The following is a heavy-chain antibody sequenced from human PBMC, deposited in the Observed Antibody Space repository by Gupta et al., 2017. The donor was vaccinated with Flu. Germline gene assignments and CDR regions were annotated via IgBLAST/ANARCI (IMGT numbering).Heavy chain of an antibody. Sequence: EMELLESGGGLVQPGGSLRLSWAASGFTFSCYSRSWVRQAPGRGPQWVSSISDSGTYTYYADSVKGRFTISRDNSKNTLYLQMNSLTPDDTAVYYCAKRTPGSWGPFGYWGQGTLVTVSS. CDR1: GFTFSCYS. J-gene: IGHJ4*02. V-gene: IGHV3-23*01. D-gene: IGHD7-27*01. CDR3: AKRTPGSWGPFGY. CDR2: ISDSGTYT.